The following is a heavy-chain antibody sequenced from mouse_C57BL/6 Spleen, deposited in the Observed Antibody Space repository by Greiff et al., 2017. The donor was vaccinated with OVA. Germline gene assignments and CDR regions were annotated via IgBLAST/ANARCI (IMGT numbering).Heavy chain of an antibody. D-gene: IGHD1-1*01. V-gene: IGHV14-3*01. CDR3: ARITTVVATDWFAY. CDR1: GFNIKNTY. CDR2: IDPANGNT. Sequence: EVKLVESVAELVRPGASVKLSCTASGFNIKNTYMHWVKQRPEQGLEWIGRIDPANGNTKYAPKFQGKATITADTSSNTAYLQLSSLTSEDTAIYYCARITTVVATDWFAYWGQGTLVTVSA. J-gene: IGHJ3*01.